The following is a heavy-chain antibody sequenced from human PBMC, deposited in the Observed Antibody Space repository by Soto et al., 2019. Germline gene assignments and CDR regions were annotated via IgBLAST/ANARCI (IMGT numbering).Heavy chain of an antibody. D-gene: IGHD1-26*01. CDR1: GFTFSSYG. J-gene: IGHJ4*02. CDR2: ISNDGNDE. Sequence: QVQVVESGGGVVQSGSSLRLSCAASGFTFSSYGMHWVRQAPGKGLEWVAVISNDGNDEYYIDSVKGRFTISRDNSKNPLYLQMNTLSTEDTALYYCAKVIHSGRNHLGADYLGQGTLVTVSS. CDR3: AKVIHSGRNHLGADY. V-gene: IGHV3-30*18.